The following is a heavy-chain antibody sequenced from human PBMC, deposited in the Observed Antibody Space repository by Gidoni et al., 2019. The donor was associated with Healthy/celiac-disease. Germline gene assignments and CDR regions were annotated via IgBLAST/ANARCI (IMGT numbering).Heavy chain of an antibody. CDR1: GGSFSGYY. CDR3: ARVYGDYEDYGMDV. CDR2: INPIGST. J-gene: IGHJ6*02. D-gene: IGHD4-17*01. Sequence: QVQLQQWGAGLLKPSETLSLTCAVYGGSFSGYYWSWIRQPPGKGLEWIGEINPIGSTNYHPSLKSRVTISVDTSKNQFSLKLSSVTAADTAVYYCARVYGDYEDYGMDVWGQGTTVTVSS. V-gene: IGHV4-34*01.